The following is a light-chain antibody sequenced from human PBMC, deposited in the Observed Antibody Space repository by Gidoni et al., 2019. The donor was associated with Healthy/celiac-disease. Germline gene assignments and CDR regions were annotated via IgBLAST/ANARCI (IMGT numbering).Light chain of an antibody. CDR3: QKYNSALPT. CDR1: QGISNY. Sequence: DIQMTQSPSSLSASVGDRVTITCRASQGISNYLAWYQQKPGKVPKLLIYAASTLQSGVPSRFSGSGSGTDFTLTISSLQPEDVATYYCQKYNSALPTFGQXTRLEIK. CDR2: AAS. V-gene: IGKV1-27*01. J-gene: IGKJ5*01.